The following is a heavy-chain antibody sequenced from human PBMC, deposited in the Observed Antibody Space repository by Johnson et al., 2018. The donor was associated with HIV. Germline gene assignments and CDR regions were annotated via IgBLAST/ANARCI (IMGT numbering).Heavy chain of an antibody. CDR1: GFPVSSYA. V-gene: IGHV3-30-3*01. CDR2: ISYDGTNK. CDR3: AKVIARANYYGSGSYRDPGALDI. J-gene: IGHJ3*02. Sequence: QVQLVESGGGVVQPGRSLRLSCAASGFPVSSYAMHWVRQAPGKGLEWVAVISYDGTNKYYADPVQGRFTISRYNSKNTLYLQMNSLRAEDTAVYYCAKVIARANYYGSGSYRDPGALDIRGQGTMVTVSS. D-gene: IGHD3-10*01.